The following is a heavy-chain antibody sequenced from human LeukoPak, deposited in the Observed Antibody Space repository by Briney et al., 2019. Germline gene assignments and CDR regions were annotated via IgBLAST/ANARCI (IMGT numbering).Heavy chain of an antibody. Sequence: ASVKVSCKASGGTFSSYAISWVRQAPGQGLEWMGGIIPIFGTANYAQKFQGRVTITADESTSTAYMELSSLRSEDTAVYYCTRGAYGDYAFYDYGMDVWGQGTTVTVSS. J-gene: IGHJ6*02. CDR3: TRGAYGDYAFYDYGMDV. D-gene: IGHD4-17*01. V-gene: IGHV1-69*13. CDR2: IIPIFGTA. CDR1: GGTFSSYA.